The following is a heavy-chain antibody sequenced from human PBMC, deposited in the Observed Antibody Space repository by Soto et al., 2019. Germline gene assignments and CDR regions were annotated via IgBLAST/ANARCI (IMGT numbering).Heavy chain of an antibody. J-gene: IGHJ6*03. Sequence: QVQLVQSGAEVKKPGSSVKVSCKASGDSFNNFGISWVRQAPGHGLAWRGGIIPLFGTVKYAQKLQGRLTFTADDSASPACMELSSVRSGDTASYCGATDYGDRNYCRYYVDVWGQGAPVSVS. CDR2: IIPLFGTV. D-gene: IGHD4-17*01. CDR3: ATDYGDRNYCRYYVDV. CDR1: GDSFNNFG. V-gene: IGHV1-69*01.